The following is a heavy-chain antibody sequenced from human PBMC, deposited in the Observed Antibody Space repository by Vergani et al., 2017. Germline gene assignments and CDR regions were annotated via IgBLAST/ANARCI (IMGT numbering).Heavy chain of an antibody. CDR3: ARPNYGGQSADDAFDI. CDR1: GGSISSSSYY. D-gene: IGHD4-23*01. J-gene: IGHJ3*02. Sequence: QLQLQESGPGLVKPSETLSLTCTVSGGSISSSSYYWGWIRQPPGKGLEWIGSNYYSGSTYYNPSLKSRVTISVDTSKNQLSLKLSSVTAADTAVYYCARPNYGGQSADDAFDIWGQGTMVTVSS. V-gene: IGHV4-39*01. CDR2: NYYSGST.